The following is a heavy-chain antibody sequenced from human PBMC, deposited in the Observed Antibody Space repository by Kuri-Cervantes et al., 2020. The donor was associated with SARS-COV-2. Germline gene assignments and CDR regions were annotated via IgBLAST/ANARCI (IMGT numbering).Heavy chain of an antibody. CDR3: ARGYSLIDY. J-gene: IGHJ4*02. CDR1: GGSISSYY. D-gene: IGHD5-18*01. Sequence: GSLRLSCTVSGGSISSYYWSWIRQPPGKGLEWIGYIYYSGSTNYNLSLKSRVTISVDTSKNQFSLKLSSVTAADTAVYYCARGYSLIDYWGQGTLVTVSS. CDR2: IYYSGST. V-gene: IGHV4-59*01.